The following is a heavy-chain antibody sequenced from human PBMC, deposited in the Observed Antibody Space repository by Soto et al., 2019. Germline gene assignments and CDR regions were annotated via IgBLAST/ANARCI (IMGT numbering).Heavy chain of an antibody. J-gene: IGHJ4*02. V-gene: IGHV3-30*18. Sequence: ESGGGVVQPGRSLRLSCAASGFTFSSCGMHWVRQAPGKGLEWVAVISHDGTKEYYADSVKGRFTVSRDNSKNTLHLQMNTLRAEDTAVYYFSKGAPYSTEYAVDSWGQGALVTVSS. CDR2: ISHDGTKE. D-gene: IGHD2-15*01. CDR3: SKGAPYSTEYAVDS. CDR1: GFTFSSCG.